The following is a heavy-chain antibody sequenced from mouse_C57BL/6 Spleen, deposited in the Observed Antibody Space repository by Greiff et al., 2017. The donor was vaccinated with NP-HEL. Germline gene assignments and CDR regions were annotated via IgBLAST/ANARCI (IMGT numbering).Heavy chain of an antibody. CDR3: ARNYGSSSLYYFDY. CDR2: IWSGGST. D-gene: IGHD1-1*01. V-gene: IGHV2-2*01. J-gene: IGHJ2*01. CDR1: GFSLTSYG. Sequence: QVQLQQSGPGLVQPSQSLSITCTVSGFSLTSYGVHWVRQSPGKGLEWLGVIWSGGSTDYNAAFISRLSISKDNSKSQVFFKMNSLQADDTAIYYCARNYGSSSLYYFDYWGQGTTLTVSS.